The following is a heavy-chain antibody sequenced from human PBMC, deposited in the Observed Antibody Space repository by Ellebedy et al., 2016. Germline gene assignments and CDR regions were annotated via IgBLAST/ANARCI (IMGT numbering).Heavy chain of an antibody. CDR1: GYTSTGDE. V-gene: IGHV1-8*01. CDR2: MNPNTGNT. CDR3: ASQAGGHDF. D-gene: IGHD6-19*01. Sequence: ASVKVSXXASGYTSTGDEINWVRQASGQGLEWLGWMNPNTGNTGYAQKFQGRVAMTSDSSITTAYLDLSNLGSDDTAVYYCASQAGGHDFWGQGTLITVSS. J-gene: IGHJ1*01.